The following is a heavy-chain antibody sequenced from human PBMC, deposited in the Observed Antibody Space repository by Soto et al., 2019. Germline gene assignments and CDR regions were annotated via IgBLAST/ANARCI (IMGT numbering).Heavy chain of an antibody. J-gene: IGHJ4*02. CDR3: ARVPISGSYADY. Sequence: EVQMVETGGGLIQPGGSLRLSCAASGFTVSSNYMSWVRQAPGKGLEWVSVIYSGGSTYYADSVKGRFTISRDNSKNTLYLQMNSLRAEDTAVYYCARVPISGSYADYWGQGTLVTVSS. CDR1: GFTVSSNY. CDR2: IYSGGST. D-gene: IGHD1-26*01. V-gene: IGHV3-53*02.